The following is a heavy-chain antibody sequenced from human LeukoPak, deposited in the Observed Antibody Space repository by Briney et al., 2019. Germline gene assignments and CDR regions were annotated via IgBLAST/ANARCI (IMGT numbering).Heavy chain of an antibody. J-gene: IGHJ4*02. Sequence: ASVKVSFKSSGYTFTVYYIHWVRQAPGQGLEWMGRSNPNSGGTNYAQKFQGRVTMTRDTSISTAYMELSRLRSDDTAVYFCAREYCTSTSCYQYFDYWGQGALVTVSS. CDR3: AREYCTSTSCYQYFDY. CDR1: GYTFTVYY. D-gene: IGHD2-2*01. CDR2: SNPNSGGT. V-gene: IGHV1-2*06.